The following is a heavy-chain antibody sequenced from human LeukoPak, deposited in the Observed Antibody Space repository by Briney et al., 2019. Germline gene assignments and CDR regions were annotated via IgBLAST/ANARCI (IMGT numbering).Heavy chain of an antibody. CDR2: INPNSGGT. Sequence: ASVKVSCKASGYTLITYPMNWVRQAPGQGLEWMGWINPNSGGTNYAQKFQGWVTMTRDTSISTAYMELSRLRSDDTAVYYCARDKEGMDVWGQGTTVTVSS. V-gene: IGHV1-2*04. J-gene: IGHJ6*02. CDR3: ARDKEGMDV. CDR1: GYTLITYP.